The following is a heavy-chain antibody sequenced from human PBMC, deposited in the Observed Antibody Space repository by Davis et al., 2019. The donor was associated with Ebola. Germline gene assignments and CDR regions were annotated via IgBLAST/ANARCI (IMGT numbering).Heavy chain of an antibody. D-gene: IGHD2-2*01. J-gene: IGHJ4*02. Sequence: MPSETLSLTCTVSGASISSRSYYWGWIRQPPGKGLEWVGSFSYGDNTHYYNPSLRSRVTISVDTSRNQFSLRLSSATAADTAVYYCVSWNRCSGTNCQPSGFDYWGQGSLVTVSS. CDR2: FSYGDNTH. V-gene: IGHV4-39*01. CDR3: VSWNRCSGTNCQPSGFDY. CDR1: GASISSRSYY.